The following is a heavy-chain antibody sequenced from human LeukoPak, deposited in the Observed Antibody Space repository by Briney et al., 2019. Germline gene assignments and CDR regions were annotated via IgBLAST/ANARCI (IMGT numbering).Heavy chain of an antibody. D-gene: IGHD1-26*01. J-gene: IGHJ4*02. CDR3: AGTGGSGSYYYTAY. Sequence: SETLSLTCTVSGGSISSSSYYWGWIRQPPGKGQGWIGSIYYSGSTYYNPSLKSRVTISVDTSKNQFSLKLSSVTAADTAVYYCAGTGGSGSYYYTAYWGQGTLVTVSS. V-gene: IGHV4-39*01. CDR1: GGSISSSSYY. CDR2: IYYSGST.